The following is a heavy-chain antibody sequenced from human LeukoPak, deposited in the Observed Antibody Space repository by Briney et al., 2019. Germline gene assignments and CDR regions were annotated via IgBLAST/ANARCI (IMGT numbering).Heavy chain of an antibody. V-gene: IGHV5-51*01. J-gene: IGHJ3*02. CDR3: ARRSDYDILTGTPIEAFDI. Sequence: GESLKISCKGSGYSFTSYWIGWVRQMPGKGLEWMGTIYPGDSDTTYSPSFQGQVTISADKSISTAYLQWSSLKASDTAMYYCARRSDYDILTGTPIEAFDIWGQGTMVTVSS. D-gene: IGHD3-9*01. CDR1: GYSFTSYW. CDR2: IYPGDSDT.